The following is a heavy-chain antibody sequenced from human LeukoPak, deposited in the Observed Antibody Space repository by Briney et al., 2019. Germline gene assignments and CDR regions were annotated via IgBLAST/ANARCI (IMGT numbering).Heavy chain of an antibody. CDR3: ARDKEAAVDFWSGYYPL. J-gene: IGHJ4*02. CDR2: IKRDGTEK. CDR1: GFIFSSYW. V-gene: IGHV3-7*01. Sequence: GGSLRLSCAASGFIFSSYWMGWVRQAPGKGLEWVANIKRDGTEKYYVDSVKGRFTISRDNAQNSLYLQMNSLRDEDTGVYYCARDKEAAVDFWSGYYPLWGQGTLVTVSS. D-gene: IGHD3-3*01.